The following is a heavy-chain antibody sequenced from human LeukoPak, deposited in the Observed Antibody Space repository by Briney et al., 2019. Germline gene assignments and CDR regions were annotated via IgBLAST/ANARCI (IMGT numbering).Heavy chain of an antibody. V-gene: IGHV4-59*01. Sequence: SETLSLTCTVSGGSLSSYYWSWIRQPPGKGLEWIGYIYYSWSTNYNPSLKSRVTISVDTSKNQFSLKLSSVTAADTAVYYCARVPCSSTSCYHYYYYMDVWGKGTTVTVSS. CDR3: ARVPCSSTSCYHYYYYMDV. CDR1: GGSLSSYY. J-gene: IGHJ6*03. D-gene: IGHD2-2*01. CDR2: IYYSWST.